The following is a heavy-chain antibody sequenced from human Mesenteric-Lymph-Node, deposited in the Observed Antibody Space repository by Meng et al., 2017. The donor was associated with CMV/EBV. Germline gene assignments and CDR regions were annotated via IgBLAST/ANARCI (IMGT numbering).Heavy chain of an antibody. CDR2: VPDTDTTV. V-gene: IGHV3-11*01. Sequence: SCAAVGFTVIDDYMIWIRQAPGQGLEWVSYVPDTDTTVYYADSVKGRFTISRDNAQNSLFLQMSSLRAEDTAVYYCARIARISWYFDLWGRGTLITVSS. D-gene: IGHD2-15*01. CDR3: ARIARISWYFDL. CDR1: GFTVIDDY. J-gene: IGHJ2*01.